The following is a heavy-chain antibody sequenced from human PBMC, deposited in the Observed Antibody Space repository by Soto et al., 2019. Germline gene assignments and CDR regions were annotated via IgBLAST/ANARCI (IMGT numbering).Heavy chain of an antibody. Sequence: GGSLRLSCAASGFTFSTYWMSWVRQAPGKGLEWVANIRQDGSEKYYVVSVKGRFTISRDNAKNSLYLEMNSLRAEDTAVYYYARDTSVMDYYYYYMYVWGQGTTVPVSS. J-gene: IGHJ6*03. CDR3: ARDTSVMDYYYYYMYV. V-gene: IGHV3-7*01. CDR2: IRQDGSEK. D-gene: IGHD2-21*01. CDR1: GFTFSTYW.